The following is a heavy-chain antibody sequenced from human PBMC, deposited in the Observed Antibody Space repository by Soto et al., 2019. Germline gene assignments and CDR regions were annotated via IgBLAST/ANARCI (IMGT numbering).Heavy chain of an antibody. CDR3: ARENFGVIIHDAFDL. D-gene: IGHD2-8*01. J-gene: IGHJ3*01. CDR1: GDSVSSGGYY. V-gene: IGHV4-31*03. Sequence: SETLSLTCTVSGDSVSSGGYYWNWIRQHPGRGLEWLGYIYDSETTYHNPSLESRLSISVDASKNQFSLKVTSVTPADTAVYYCARENFGVIIHDAFDLWGQGTMVTVSS. CDR2: IYDSETT.